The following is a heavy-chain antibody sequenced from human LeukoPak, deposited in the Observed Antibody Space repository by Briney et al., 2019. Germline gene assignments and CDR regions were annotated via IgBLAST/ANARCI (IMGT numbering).Heavy chain of an antibody. CDR1: GFPFSSYR. CDR2: IKQDGSKK. Sequence: GSLRLSCVASGFPFSSYRMTWVRQAPGKGLEWVANIKQDGSKKSYVDSVKGRFTLSRDNAKNSLYLQMNSLRAEDTAIYYCTRVGYIDEGIDYWGQGTLVTVSS. V-gene: IGHV3-7*04. CDR3: TRVGYIDEGIDY. D-gene: IGHD5-24*01. J-gene: IGHJ4*02.